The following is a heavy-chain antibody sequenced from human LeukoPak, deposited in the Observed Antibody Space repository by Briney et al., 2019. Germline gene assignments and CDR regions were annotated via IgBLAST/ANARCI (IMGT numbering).Heavy chain of an antibody. CDR1: GGSISSSSYY. CDR3: ARQGVATAIDY. CDR2: ISASGNT. D-gene: IGHD2-21*02. Sequence: TSETLSLTCTVSGGSISSSSYYWGWIRQPPGKGLEWIGRISASGNTNYNPSLKSRVTMSVDTSMNLFALKLSSVTAADTAVYYCARQGVATAIDYWGQGTLVTVSS. J-gene: IGHJ4*02. V-gene: IGHV4-61*05.